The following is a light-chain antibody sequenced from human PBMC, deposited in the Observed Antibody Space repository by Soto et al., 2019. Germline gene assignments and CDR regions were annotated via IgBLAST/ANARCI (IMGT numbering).Light chain of an antibody. CDR3: QQYNNWPPLT. J-gene: IGKJ4*01. CDR2: GAS. Sequence: EIVMTQSPATLSVSPGERATLSCSASQSVSNNLAWYQQKPGQAPMLLIYGASTRATGIPARFSGSGSGTEFTLTISSLQSADFAVYYCQQYNNWPPLTFGGGTKVEIK. CDR1: QSVSNN. V-gene: IGKV3D-15*01.